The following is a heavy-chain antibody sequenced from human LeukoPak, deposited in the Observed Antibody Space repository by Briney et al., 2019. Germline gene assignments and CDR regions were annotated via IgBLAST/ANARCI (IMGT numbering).Heavy chain of an antibody. V-gene: IGHV4-59*01. CDR1: GGSISSYY. Sequence: SETLSLTCTVSGGSISSYYWSWIRQPPGKGLEWIGYIYYSGSTNYNPSLKSRVTISVDTSKNQFSLKLSSVTAADTDVYYCARDHPNYYDSSGYQLYMDVWGKGTTVTVSS. CDR2: IYYSGST. D-gene: IGHD3-22*01. CDR3: ARDHPNYYDSSGYQLYMDV. J-gene: IGHJ6*03.